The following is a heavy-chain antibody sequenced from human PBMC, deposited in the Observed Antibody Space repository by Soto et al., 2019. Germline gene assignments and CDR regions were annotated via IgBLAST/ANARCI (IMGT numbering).Heavy chain of an antibody. CDR3: AATVIKTPY. CDR2: ISSNGGST. D-gene: IGHD4-17*01. Sequence: GGSLRLSCAASGFTFSSYAMHWVRQAPGKGLEYVSAISSNGGSTYYANSVKGRFTISRDNSKNTLYLQMGSLRAEDMAVYYCAATVIKTPYWGQGTLVTVSS. CDR1: GFTFSSYA. V-gene: IGHV3-64*01. J-gene: IGHJ4*02.